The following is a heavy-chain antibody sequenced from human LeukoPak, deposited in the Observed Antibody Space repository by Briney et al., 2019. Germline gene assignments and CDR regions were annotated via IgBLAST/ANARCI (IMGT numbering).Heavy chain of an antibody. D-gene: IGHD2-2*01. CDR3: APLGRYQLLNLDY. J-gene: IGHJ4*02. Sequence: PGGSLRLSCAASGFTFSSYAMSWVRQAPGEGLEWVSAISGSGGSTYYADSVKGRFTISRDNSKNTLYLQMNSLRAEDTAVYYCAPLGRYQLLNLDYWGQGTLVTVSS. CDR1: GFTFSSYA. V-gene: IGHV3-23*01. CDR2: ISGSGGST.